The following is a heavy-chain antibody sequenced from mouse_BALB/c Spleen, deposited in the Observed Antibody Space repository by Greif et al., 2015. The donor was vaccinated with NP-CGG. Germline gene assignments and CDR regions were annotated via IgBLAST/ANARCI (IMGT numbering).Heavy chain of an antibody. CDR2: INPYNDGT. Sequence: EVKLMESGPELVKPGASVKMSCKASGYTFTSYVMHWVKQKPGQGLEWIGYINPYNDGTKYNEKFKGKATLTSDKSSSTAYMELSSLTSEDSAVYYCASGPRPYYGSSSAWFAYWGQGTLVTVSA. CDR3: ASGPRPYYGSSSAWFAY. D-gene: IGHD1-1*01. V-gene: IGHV1-14*01. J-gene: IGHJ3*01. CDR1: GYTFTSYV.